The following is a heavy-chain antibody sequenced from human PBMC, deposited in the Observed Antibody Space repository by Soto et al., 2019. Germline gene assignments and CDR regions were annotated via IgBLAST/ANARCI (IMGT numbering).Heavy chain of an antibody. CDR1: GFTFSSYW. D-gene: IGHD1-1*01. CDR2: ISGDGSST. V-gene: IGHV3-74*01. CDR3: TRLRYDGCGTSFDY. Sequence: GGSLRLSCAASGFTFSSYWMHWVRQAPGKGLVWISRISGDGSSTTYADSVKGRFFISRDNAQNTLYLQMNSLRADDTAVHYCTRLRYDGCGTSFDYWGQGTLVTVSS. J-gene: IGHJ4*02.